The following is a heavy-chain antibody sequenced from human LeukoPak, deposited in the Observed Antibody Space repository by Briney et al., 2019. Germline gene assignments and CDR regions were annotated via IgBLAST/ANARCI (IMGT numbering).Heavy chain of an antibody. CDR1: GYTFTNYG. V-gene: IGHV1-18*01. D-gene: IGHD4-11*01. CDR2: ISPYNGNT. J-gene: IGHJ4*02. CDR3: AGAPTITSRRDGYFDY. Sequence: ASVKVSCKASGYTFTNYGIIWVRQAPGQGLEWMGWISPYNGNTNYAQILQDRVTLTTDTSTSTAYMELRNLISDDTAVYYCAGAPTITSRRDGYFDYWGQGTLVTVSS.